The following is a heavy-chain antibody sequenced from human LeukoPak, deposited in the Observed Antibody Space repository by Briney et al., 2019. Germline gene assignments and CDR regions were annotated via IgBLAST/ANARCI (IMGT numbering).Heavy chain of an antibody. CDR1: GFTFSSYA. CDR3: AKTVGDWGRYYSDY. V-gene: IGHV3-23*01. Sequence: GGSLRLSCAASGFTFSSYAVTWVRQAPGKGLEWVSAISGSGGSTYYADSLKGRFTISRDTSKNTLYLQMNSLRAEDTAVYYCAKTVGDWGRYYSDYWGQGTLVTVSS. CDR2: ISGSGGST. D-gene: IGHD7-27*01. J-gene: IGHJ4*02.